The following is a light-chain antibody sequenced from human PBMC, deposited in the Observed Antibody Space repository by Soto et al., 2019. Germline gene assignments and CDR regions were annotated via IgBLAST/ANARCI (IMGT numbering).Light chain of an antibody. Sequence: EIVLTQSPGTLSLSPGERATLSCRASQSVISSYLAWYQQKPGQAPRLLIYDASSRATGIPDRFSGSGSGTDFTLTISRLEPEDFAVYYCQQYGSSPRTFGQGTKVEIK. CDR2: DAS. V-gene: IGKV3-20*01. J-gene: IGKJ1*01. CDR1: QSVISSY. CDR3: QQYGSSPRT.